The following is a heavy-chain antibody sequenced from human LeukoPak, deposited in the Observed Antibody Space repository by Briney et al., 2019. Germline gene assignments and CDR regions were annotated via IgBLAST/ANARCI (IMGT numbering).Heavy chain of an antibody. V-gene: IGHV3-23*01. CDR3: AKDQTRWFGEQMYSSNFDY. Sequence: GSLRLSCAASGFTFSTYGMNWVRQAPGKGLEWVSGITGSGGSTYYADSLKGRVTISRDNSKNTLYLQMNSLRAEDTAVYYCAKDQTRWFGEQMYSSNFDYWGQGTLVTVSS. CDR2: ITGSGGST. J-gene: IGHJ4*02. D-gene: IGHD3-10*01. CDR1: GFTFSTYG.